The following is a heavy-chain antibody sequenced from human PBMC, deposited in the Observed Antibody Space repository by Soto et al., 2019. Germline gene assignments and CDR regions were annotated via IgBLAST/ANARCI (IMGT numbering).Heavy chain of an antibody. CDR1: GGSFSGYY. Sequence: PSETLSLTCAVYGGSFSGYYWSWIRQPPGKGLEWIGEINHSGSTNYNPSLKSRVTISVDTSKNQFSLKLSSVTAADTAVYYCATRRTEYYYYGMDVWGQGTTGTVSS. CDR2: INHSGST. J-gene: IGHJ6*02. D-gene: IGHD2-8*02. V-gene: IGHV4-34*01. CDR3: ATRRTEYYYYGMDV.